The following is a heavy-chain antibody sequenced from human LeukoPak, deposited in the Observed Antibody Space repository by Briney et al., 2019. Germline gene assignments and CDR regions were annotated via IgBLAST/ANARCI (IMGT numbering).Heavy chain of an antibody. Sequence: GGSLRLSCAASGFTFSDYYMSWIRQAPGKGLEWVSYISSSGSTIYYADSVKGRFTISRDNAKNSLYLQVNSLRAEDTAVYYCARGQLTGDDELFDYWGQGTLVTVSS. J-gene: IGHJ4*02. CDR1: GFTFSDYY. CDR2: ISSSGSTI. CDR3: ARGQLTGDDELFDY. D-gene: IGHD7-27*01. V-gene: IGHV3-11*04.